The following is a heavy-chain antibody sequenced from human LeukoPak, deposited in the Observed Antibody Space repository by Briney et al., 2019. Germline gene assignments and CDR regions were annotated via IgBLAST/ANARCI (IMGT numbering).Heavy chain of an antibody. Sequence: ASVKVSCKASGYTFTGYYMHWVRQAPGQGLEWMGWINPNSGDTNFAQKFQGRVTMTRDTSISSAYMELSSLRSDDTAVYYCARDFYGSASSKPYYYYYGMDVWGQGTTVTVSS. CDR1: GYTFTGYY. J-gene: IGHJ6*02. CDR2: INPNSGDT. V-gene: IGHV1-2*02. D-gene: IGHD3-10*01. CDR3: ARDFYGSASSKPYYYYYGMDV.